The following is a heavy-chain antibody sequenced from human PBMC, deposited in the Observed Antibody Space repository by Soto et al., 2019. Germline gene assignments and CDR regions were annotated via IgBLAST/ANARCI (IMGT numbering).Heavy chain of an antibody. J-gene: IGHJ6*03. CDR2: IIPIQGKA. CDR1: GGSFISYS. CDR3: AKSLLFVDHAYMDV. Sequence: QVQLVQSGAELKKPGSSVKVSCEASGGSFISYSFTWVRQAPGQGLEWMGRIIPIQGKANYALKFQDRVTITADRSTRTAYMELRSLRPEDTAVYYCAKSLLFVDHAYMDVWGKGPTVTVSS. V-gene: IGHV1-69*02. D-gene: IGHD2-21*01.